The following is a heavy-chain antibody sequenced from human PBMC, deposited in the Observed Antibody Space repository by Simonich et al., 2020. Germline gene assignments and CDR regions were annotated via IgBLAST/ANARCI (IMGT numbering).Heavy chain of an antibody. J-gene: IGHJ5*02. V-gene: IGHV3-23*01. CDR2: ISGSGGST. Sequence: EVQLLESGGGLVQPGGSLRLSCAASGFTFSSYAMGWVRQAPGKGLEWVAAISGSGGSTYYADSVKGRFTISRDNSKNTLYLQMNSLRAEDTAVYYCAKDSSLVGATDWFDPWGQGTLVTVSS. CDR1: GFTFSSYA. CDR3: AKDSSLVGATDWFDP. D-gene: IGHD1-26*01.